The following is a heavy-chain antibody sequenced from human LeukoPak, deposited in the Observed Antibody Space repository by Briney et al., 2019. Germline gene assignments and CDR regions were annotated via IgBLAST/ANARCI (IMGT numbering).Heavy chain of an antibody. Sequence: SETLSLTCTVSGYSITSAYYWGWIRQPPGKGLEWIGSLYHSGGTYYSPSLKSRVPISVDTSKNQFSLNLSSVTAADTAVYYCARAAPYYYGSGSYSWFDPWGQGTLVTVSS. V-gene: IGHV4-38-2*02. CDR3: ARAAPYYYGSGSYSWFDP. J-gene: IGHJ5*02. CDR2: LYHSGGT. CDR1: GYSITSAYY. D-gene: IGHD3-10*01.